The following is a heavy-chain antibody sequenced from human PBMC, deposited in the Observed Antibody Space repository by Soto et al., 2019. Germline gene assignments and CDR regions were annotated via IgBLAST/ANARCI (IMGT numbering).Heavy chain of an antibody. D-gene: IGHD4-17*01. CDR1: GGSISRGGYS. J-gene: IGHJ4*02. CDR3: ARGLSTVTTPFDY. V-gene: IGHV4-30-2*01. CDR2: IYHSGST. Sequence: SETLSLTCAVSGGSISRGGYSWSWIRQPPGKGLEWIGYIYHSGSTYYNPSLKSRVTISVDRSKNQFSLKLSSVTAADTAVYYWARGLSTVTTPFDYWGQGTLVTVSS.